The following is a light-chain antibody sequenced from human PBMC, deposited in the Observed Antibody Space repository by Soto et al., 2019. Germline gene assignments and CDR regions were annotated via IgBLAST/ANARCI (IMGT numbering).Light chain of an antibody. CDR1: PSVTNY. CDR2: GAF. CDR3: QQYENWPLT. Sequence: EIVLTQSPATLSLSPGERATLSCRASPSVTNYLAWYQQKPGQAPRILIYGAFNRATGIPARFTGSGSGTDFNLTISSLQSEDFAVYYCQQYENWPLTFGGGTKVDI. J-gene: IGKJ4*01. V-gene: IGKV3D-15*01.